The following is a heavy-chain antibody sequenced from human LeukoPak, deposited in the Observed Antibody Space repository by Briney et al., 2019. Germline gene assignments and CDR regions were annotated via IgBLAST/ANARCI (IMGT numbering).Heavy chain of an antibody. CDR1: GLIVSSNY. D-gene: IGHD1-26*01. V-gene: IGHV3-53*01. CDR3: ARDHPLERWEVRQPFDY. J-gene: IGHJ4*02. CDR2: IYGDGST. Sequence: GGSLRLSCAASGLIVSSNYMSWIRQAPGKGLEWVSIIYGDGSTYYADSMKGRFTISRDNGQNSLYLQINSLRAEDTAVYYCARDHPLERWEVRQPFDYWGQGTLVTVSS.